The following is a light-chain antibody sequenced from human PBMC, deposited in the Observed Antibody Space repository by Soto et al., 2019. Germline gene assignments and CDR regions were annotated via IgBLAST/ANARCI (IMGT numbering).Light chain of an antibody. CDR3: GTLDSSLSVV. V-gene: IGLV1-51*01. Sequence: QSVLTQPPSVSAAPGQKVTISCSGSSSNIGNNYVSWYQQLPGTAPKLLMYDNNKRPSGIPDRFSGSKSGTSATLGITGRQTGDEAAYYCGTLDSSLSVVFGGGTKLTVL. J-gene: IGLJ2*01. CDR2: DNN. CDR1: SSNIGNNY.